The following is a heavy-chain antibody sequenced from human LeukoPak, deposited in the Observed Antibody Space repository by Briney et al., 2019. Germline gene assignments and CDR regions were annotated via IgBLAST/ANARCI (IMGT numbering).Heavy chain of an antibody. CDR2: INHSGST. D-gene: IGHD3-22*01. V-gene: IGHV4-34*01. CDR3: ARTGLYYYDSSGYYDFDH. CDR1: GGSFSGYY. J-gene: IGHJ4*02. Sequence: SETLSLTCAVYGGSFSGYYWSWIRQPPGKGLEWIGEINHSGSTNYNPSLKSRVTISVDTSKNQFSLKLSSVTAADTAVYYCARTGLYYYDSSGYYDFDHWGQGTLVTVSS.